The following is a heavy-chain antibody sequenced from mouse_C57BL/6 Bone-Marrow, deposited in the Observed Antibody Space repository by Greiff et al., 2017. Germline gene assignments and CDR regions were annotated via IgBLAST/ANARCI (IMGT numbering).Heavy chain of an antibody. CDR3: ARKGVAMDY. CDR2: ISYDGSN. CDR1: GYSITSGYY. Sequence: EVKLQESGPGLVKPSQSLSLTCSVTGYSITSGYYWNWIRQFPGNKLEWMGYISYDGSNNYNPSLKNRISITRDTSKNPFFLKLNCVTTEDTATYYCARKGVAMDYWGQGTSVTVSS. J-gene: IGHJ4*01. V-gene: IGHV3-6*01.